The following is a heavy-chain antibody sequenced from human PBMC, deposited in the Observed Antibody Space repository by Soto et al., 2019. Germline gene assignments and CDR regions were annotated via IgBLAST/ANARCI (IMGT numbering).Heavy chain of an antibody. CDR2: IYYSGST. CDR1: GGSISSGSYY. V-gene: IGHV4-39*01. Sequence: PSETLSLTCTVSGGSISSGSYYWGWIRQPPGKGLEWIGSIYYSGSTYYNPSLKSRVTISVDTSKNQFSLKLSSVTAADTAVYYCSEVSNYYYGMDVWGQGTTVTVS. D-gene: IGHD2-8*01. CDR3: SEVSNYYYGMDV. J-gene: IGHJ6*02.